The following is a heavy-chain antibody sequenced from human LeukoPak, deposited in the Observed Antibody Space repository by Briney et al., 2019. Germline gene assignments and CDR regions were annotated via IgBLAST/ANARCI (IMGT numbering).Heavy chain of an antibody. CDR1: GGTFSSYA. D-gene: IGHD5-18*01. J-gene: IGHJ4*02. CDR2: IIPIFGTA. Sequence: ASVKVSCKASGGTFSSYAISWVRQAPGQGLEWMGGIIPIFGTANYAQKFQGRVTITADESTSTAYMELSSLGSEDTAVYYCARDPGYSYGWYYFDYWGQGTLVTVSS. V-gene: IGHV1-69*13. CDR3: ARDPGYSYGWYYFDY.